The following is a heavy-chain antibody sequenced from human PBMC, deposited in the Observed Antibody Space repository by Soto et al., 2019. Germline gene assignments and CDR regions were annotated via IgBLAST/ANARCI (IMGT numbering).Heavy chain of an antibody. Sequence: QVQLVQSGAEVKKPGSSVKVSCKASGGTFSSYAISWVRQAPGQGLEWMGGIIPIFGTANYAQKFQGRVTITADKSTSTAYMELSSLRSEDTAVYYCARSGVDMVRGVGSGYYGMDVGGQGTTVTVSS. CDR2: IIPIFGTA. CDR1: GGTFSSYA. D-gene: IGHD3-10*01. V-gene: IGHV1-69*06. J-gene: IGHJ6*02. CDR3: ARSGVDMVRGVGSGYYGMDV.